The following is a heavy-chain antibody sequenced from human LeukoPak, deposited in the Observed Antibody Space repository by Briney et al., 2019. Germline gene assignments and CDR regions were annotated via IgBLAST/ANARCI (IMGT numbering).Heavy chain of an antibody. CDR2: TSGSGGST. CDR3: AKHLSPYGSGSYYDRPLTY. V-gene: IGHV3-23*01. J-gene: IGHJ4*02. Sequence: GGSLRLSCAASGFTFSSYAMSWVRQAPGKGLEWVSATSGSGGSTYYADSVKGRFTISRDNSKNTLYLQMNSLRAEDTAVYYCAKHLSPYGSGSYYDRPLTYWGQGTLVTVSS. CDR1: GFTFSSYA. D-gene: IGHD3-10*01.